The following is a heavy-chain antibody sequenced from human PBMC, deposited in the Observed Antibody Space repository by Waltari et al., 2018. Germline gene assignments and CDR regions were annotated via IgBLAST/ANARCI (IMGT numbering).Heavy chain of an antibody. CDR2: VKQDGSDK. D-gene: IGHD3-3*01. CDR3: ARDFYDVTSGFYTPSLFDY. Sequence: EVQLVDSGGGLVQPGGSLRLSCAASGLTFSKYWMSWVRKAPGKGLEWVATVKQDGSDKYYVDSVKGRFTISRDNGDNSLYLQMNSLRAEDTAVYYCARDFYDVTSGFYTPSLFDYWGQGSLVTVSS. CDR1: GLTFSKYW. J-gene: IGHJ4*02. V-gene: IGHV3-7*01.